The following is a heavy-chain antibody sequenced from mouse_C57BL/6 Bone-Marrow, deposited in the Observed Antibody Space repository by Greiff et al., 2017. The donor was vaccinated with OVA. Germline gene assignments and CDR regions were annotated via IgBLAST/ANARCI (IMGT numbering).Heavy chain of an antibody. D-gene: IGHD1-1*01. CDR2: IWGGGST. J-gene: IGHJ2*01. Sequence: VKLEESGPGLVAPSQSLSITCTVSGFSLTSSGVDWVRQPPGKGLELLGVIWGGGSTNYNSALMSRLSLSKDTSKSQVFLKMNSLQTDDTAMYYCAKQSGGSSLYYFDYWGQGTTLTVSS. V-gene: IGHV2-9*01. CDR1: GFSLTSSG. CDR3: AKQSGGSSLYYFDY.